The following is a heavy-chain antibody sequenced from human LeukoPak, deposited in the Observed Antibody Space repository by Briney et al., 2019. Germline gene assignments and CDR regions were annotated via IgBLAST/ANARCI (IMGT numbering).Heavy chain of an antibody. J-gene: IGHJ5*02. CDR2: TYYRSKWYN. CDR1: GDGVSSNSAA. V-gene: IGHV6-1*01. Sequence: SQTLSLTCAISGDGVSSNSAAWNWIRQSPSRGLEWLGRTYYRSKWYNDYAVSVKSRITINPDTSKNQFSLQLNSVTPEDTAVYYCARDALEYSSGWYWFDPWGQGTLVTVSS. D-gene: IGHD6-19*01. CDR3: ARDALEYSSGWYWFDP.